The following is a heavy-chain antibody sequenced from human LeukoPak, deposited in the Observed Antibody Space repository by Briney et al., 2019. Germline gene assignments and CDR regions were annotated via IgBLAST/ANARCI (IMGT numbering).Heavy chain of an antibody. CDR1: GFTFSSYG. Sequence: PGRSLRLSCAASGFTFSSYGMHWVRQAPGKGLEWVAVIWYDGSDKYYADSVKGRFTISRDNSKNTLYLQMNSLRAEDTAVYYCARGGYGDYTGGYFDYWGQGTLVTVSS. D-gene: IGHD4-17*01. V-gene: IGHV3-33*01. CDR3: ARGGYGDYTGGYFDY. J-gene: IGHJ4*02. CDR2: IWYDGSDK.